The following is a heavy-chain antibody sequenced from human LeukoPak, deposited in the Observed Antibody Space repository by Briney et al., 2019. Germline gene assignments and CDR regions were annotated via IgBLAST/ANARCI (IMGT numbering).Heavy chain of an antibody. J-gene: IGHJ4*02. CDR2: ISAYNVNT. Sequence: GASVKVFCKASGYTFTSYGISWVRQAPGQGLEWMGWISAYNVNTNYAQKLQGRVTMTTDTSTSTAYMELRSLRSDDTAVYYCASLTMVRGVISEVDYWGQGTLVTVSS. CDR3: ASLTMVRGVISEVDY. D-gene: IGHD3-10*01. CDR1: GYTFTSYG. V-gene: IGHV1-18*01.